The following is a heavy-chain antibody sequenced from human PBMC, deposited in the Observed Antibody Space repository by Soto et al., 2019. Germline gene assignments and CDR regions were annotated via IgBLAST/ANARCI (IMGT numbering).Heavy chain of an antibody. CDR2: ISGSGGST. CDR3: AKDPPGAKHDAFDI. Sequence: SLRLSCAASGFSFNNHAMSWVRQAPGKGLEWVSAISGSGGSTYYADSVKGRFTISRDNSKNTLYLQMNSLRAEDTAVYYCAKDPPGAKHDAFDIWGQGTMVTVSS. J-gene: IGHJ3*02. CDR1: GFSFNNHA. V-gene: IGHV3-23*01.